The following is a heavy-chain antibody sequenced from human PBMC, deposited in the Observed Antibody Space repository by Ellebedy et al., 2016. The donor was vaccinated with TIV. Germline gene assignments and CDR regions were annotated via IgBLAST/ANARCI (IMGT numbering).Heavy chain of an antibody. V-gene: IGHV3-23*01. CDR2: ISGSGGST. CDR3: AKAVDYVWGSYRPNPLLDY. Sequence: GESLKISCAASGFTFSSYAMSWVRQAPGKGLEWVSAISGSGGSTYYADSVKGRFTISRDNSKNTLYLQMNSLRAEDTAVYYCAKAVDYVWGSYRPNPLLDYWGQGTLVTVSS. CDR1: GFTFSSYA. D-gene: IGHD3-16*02. J-gene: IGHJ4*02.